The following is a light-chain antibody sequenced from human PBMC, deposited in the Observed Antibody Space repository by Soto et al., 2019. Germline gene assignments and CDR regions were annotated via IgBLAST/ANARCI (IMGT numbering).Light chain of an antibody. J-gene: IGKJ2*01. CDR1: QSVSSSY. CDR2: GAS. Sequence: EIVLTQSPGTLSLSPGERATLSCRASQSVSSSYLAWYQQKPGQAPRLLIYGASSRAPGIQDRFSGSGSGTDFTLTVSRLEPEDFSVYYCQQYCSSPYTFGQGTKLEIK. CDR3: QQYCSSPYT. V-gene: IGKV3-20*01.